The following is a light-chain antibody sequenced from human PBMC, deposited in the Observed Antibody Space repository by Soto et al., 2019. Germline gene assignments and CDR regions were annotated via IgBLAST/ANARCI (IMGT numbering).Light chain of an antibody. Sequence: QSVLTQPVSASGSPGQSITISCTGTSSDVGGYNYVSWYQHHPGKAPKLMIYDVSNRPSGVSNRFSGSKSGNTASLSISGLQPEDEADYYCSSYRTSNNRQIVCGTGTKVTVL. V-gene: IGLV2-14*03. CDR2: DVS. CDR1: SSDVGGYNY. J-gene: IGLJ1*01. CDR3: SSYRTSNNRQIV.